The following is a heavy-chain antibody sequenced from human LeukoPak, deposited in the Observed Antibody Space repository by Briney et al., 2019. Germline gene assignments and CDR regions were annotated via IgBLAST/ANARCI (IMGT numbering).Heavy chain of an antibody. CDR1: GFTFFNYG. Sequence: QPGGSLRLSCATSGFTFFNYGMHWVRQAPGKGLEWVAFLRYDGNYKYYADSVKGRFTISRDSSGSTLFLQMNSLTRDDTAVYYCAKVVYPLYDYNDGFFDYWGQGTLVTVSS. CDR2: LRYDGNYK. D-gene: IGHD4-11*01. V-gene: IGHV3-30*02. CDR3: AKVVYPLYDYNDGFFDY. J-gene: IGHJ4*02.